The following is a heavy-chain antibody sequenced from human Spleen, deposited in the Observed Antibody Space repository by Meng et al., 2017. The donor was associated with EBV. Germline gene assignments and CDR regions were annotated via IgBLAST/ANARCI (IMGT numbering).Heavy chain of an antibody. V-gene: IGHV4-34*01. CDR1: GGSFSDHY. Sequence: QVPSLQWGAGLLKPSETLSLTCAVYGGSFSDHYWTWIRQPPGKGLEWIGEINHGGSTNCNPSLKSRATISVDTSKNQFSLKLSSVTAADTAVYYCARDGGYASGTYYPIDPWGQGTLVTVSS. J-gene: IGHJ5*02. D-gene: IGHD3-10*01. CDR2: INHGGST. CDR3: ARDGGYASGTYYPIDP.